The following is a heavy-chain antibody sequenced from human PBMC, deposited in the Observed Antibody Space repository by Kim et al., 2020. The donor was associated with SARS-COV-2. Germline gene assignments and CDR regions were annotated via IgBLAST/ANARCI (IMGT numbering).Heavy chain of an antibody. V-gene: IGHV3-64D*06. Sequence: GGSLRLSCSASGFTFSSYAMHWVRQAPGKGLEYVSAISSNGGSTYYADSVKGRFTISRDNSKNTLYLQMSSLRAEDTAVYYCVKEASHVLRYFDWLDWYFDLWGRGTLVTVSS. CDR2: ISSNGGST. J-gene: IGHJ2*01. CDR1: GFTFSSYA. D-gene: IGHD3-9*01. CDR3: VKEASHVLRYFDWLDWYFDL.